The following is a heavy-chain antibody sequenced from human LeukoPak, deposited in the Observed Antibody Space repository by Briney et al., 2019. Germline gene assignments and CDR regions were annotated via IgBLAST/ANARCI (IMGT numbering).Heavy chain of an antibody. Sequence: SETLSLTCTVSGGSIISYYWSWIRQPPGKGLEWIGYIYYSGSTNYNPSLKSRVTISVDTSKNQFSLKLSSVTAADTAVYYCARPPKPYYYYYYMDVWGKGTTVTVSS. CDR1: GGSIISYY. V-gene: IGHV4-59*01. CDR2: IYYSGST. J-gene: IGHJ6*03. CDR3: ARPPKPYYYYYYMDV.